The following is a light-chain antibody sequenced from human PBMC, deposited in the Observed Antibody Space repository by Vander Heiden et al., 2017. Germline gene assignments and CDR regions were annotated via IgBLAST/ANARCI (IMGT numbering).Light chain of an antibody. CDR1: QSVSSSY. CDR3: RQYGSAPRP. V-gene: IGKV3-20*01. J-gene: IGKJ1*01. Sequence: EVVLTQSPGTLTLFAGERDTLSCRASQSVSSSYLASYQHTPGQAPRLLIFATYSRATGIPARFSGSGSGTDFTLTISRLEPEDSALYFCRQYGSAPRPFGQGTKVEI. CDR2: ATY.